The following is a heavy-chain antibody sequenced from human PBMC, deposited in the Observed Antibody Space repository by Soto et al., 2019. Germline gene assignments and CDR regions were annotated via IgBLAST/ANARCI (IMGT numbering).Heavy chain of an antibody. CDR2: IYYSGIT. CDR3: ARTIVGATPNPSPIDY. CDR1: GVSISSSSYY. Sequence: PXESLSLTCPVSGVSISSSSYYWGWIRQPPGKGLEWIGSIYYSGITYYNPSLKSRVTISVDTSKNQFSLKLSSVTAADTAVYYCARTIVGATPNPSPIDYWGQGTLVTVYS. V-gene: IGHV4-39*01. D-gene: IGHD1-26*01. J-gene: IGHJ4*02.